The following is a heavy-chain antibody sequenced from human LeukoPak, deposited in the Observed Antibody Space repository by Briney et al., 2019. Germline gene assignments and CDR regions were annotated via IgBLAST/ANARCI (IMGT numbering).Heavy chain of an antibody. CDR3: ARDSIVEYYYYGMDV. D-gene: IGHD2-15*01. CDR1: GYTFTSYA. Sequence: ASVKVSCKASGYTFTSYAMHWVRQAPGQRLEWMGWINAGNGNTEYSQKFQGRVTITRDTSASTAYMELSSLRSEDTAVYYCARDSIVEYYYYGMDVWGQGTTVTVSS. CDR2: INAGNGNT. J-gene: IGHJ6*02. V-gene: IGHV1-3*01.